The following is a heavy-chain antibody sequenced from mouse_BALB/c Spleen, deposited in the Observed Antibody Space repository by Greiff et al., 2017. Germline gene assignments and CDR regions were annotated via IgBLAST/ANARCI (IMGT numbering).Heavy chain of an antibody. Sequence: EVKLLESGGGLVQPKGSLKLSCAASGFTFNTYAMNWVRQAPGKGLEWVARIRSRSNNYATYYADSVKDRFTISRDDSQSMLYLQMNNLKTEDTAMYYCVRQECYDGYPFDYWGQGTTLTVSS. CDR3: VRQECYDGYPFDY. CDR1: GFTFNTYA. D-gene: IGHD2-3*01. J-gene: IGHJ2*01. V-gene: IGHV10-1*02. CDR2: IRSRSNNYAT.